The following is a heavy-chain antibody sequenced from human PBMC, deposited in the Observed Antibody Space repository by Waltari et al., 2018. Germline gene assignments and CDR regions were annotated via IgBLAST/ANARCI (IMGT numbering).Heavy chain of an antibody. CDR2: IYSSGST. CDR1: GGSISSSNW. J-gene: IGHJ3*02. CDR3: ARGSSGLGGEAFDI. Sequence: QVQLQESGPGLVKPSGTLSLTCAVSGGSISSSNWWSWVRKPPGKGLECIGEIYSSGSTNYNPSLKRRVTISVDKSKNQFSLKLGSVTAADTAVYYCARGSSGLGGEAFDIWGQGTMVTVSS. V-gene: IGHV4-4*02. D-gene: IGHD6-19*01.